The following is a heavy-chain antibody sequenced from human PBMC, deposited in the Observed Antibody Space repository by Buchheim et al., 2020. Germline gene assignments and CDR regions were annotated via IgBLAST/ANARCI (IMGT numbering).Heavy chain of an antibody. D-gene: IGHD1-14*01. CDR2: ISGSGGSA. V-gene: IGHV3-23*01. J-gene: IGHJ4*02. CDR1: GFTFSSYA. Sequence: EVQLLESGGGLVQPGGSLRLSCAASGFTFSSYAMSWVRQAPGKGLEWVSAISGSGGSAYYADSVKGRFTIASDNSKKTPYLQMNSLRAEDTAVYYCAKVRKAFINNHPEGYWGQGTL. CDR3: AKVRKAFINNHPEGY.